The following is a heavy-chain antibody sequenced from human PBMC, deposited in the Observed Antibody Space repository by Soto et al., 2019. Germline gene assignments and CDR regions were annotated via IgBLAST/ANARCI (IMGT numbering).Heavy chain of an antibody. CDR2: ISSGASEK. J-gene: IGHJ2*01. D-gene: IGHD6-25*01. V-gene: IGHV3-30*18. CDR1: GFSFSSYG. CDR3: AKNQESGKWYFDD. Sequence: QVHLVGSGGGVVQPGRSLRLSCAASGFSFSSYGMHLVGQTPDKGLEWVAAISSGASEKYYSDSVRGRFTISRDNSKNTWYLEMNSLSDENTAMYYCAKNQESGKWYFDDWGRGTQVTVS.